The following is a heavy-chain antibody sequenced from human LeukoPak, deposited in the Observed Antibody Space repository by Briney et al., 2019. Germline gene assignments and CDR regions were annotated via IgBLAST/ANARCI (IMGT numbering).Heavy chain of an antibody. V-gene: IGHV3-30*03. J-gene: IGHJ4*02. Sequence: GGSLRLSCVASGFTFSSFGMHWVRQAPGKCLEWVALISFDGRSPYYADSVRGRFTISRDDSKDTVYLQMNSLRAEDTAVYYCARDQYYYGSGSYSPGFDWGQGTLVTVSS. CDR2: ISFDGRSP. CDR1: GFTFSSFG. CDR3: ARDQYYYGSGSYSPGFD. D-gene: IGHD3-10*01.